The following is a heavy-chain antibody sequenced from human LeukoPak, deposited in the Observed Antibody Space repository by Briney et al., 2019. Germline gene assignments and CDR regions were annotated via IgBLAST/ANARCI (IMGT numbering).Heavy chain of an antibody. J-gene: IGHJ4*02. D-gene: IGHD1-26*01. Sequence: GGSLRLSCAASGFTFDDYAMHWVRQAPGKGLEWVSGISWNSGSIDYADSVKGRFTISRDNAKNSLYLQMNSLRAEDTAVYYCARDPPGAVGPIFDYWGQGTLVTVSS. CDR2: ISWNSGSI. CDR1: GFTFDDYA. V-gene: IGHV3-9*01. CDR3: ARDPPGAVGPIFDY.